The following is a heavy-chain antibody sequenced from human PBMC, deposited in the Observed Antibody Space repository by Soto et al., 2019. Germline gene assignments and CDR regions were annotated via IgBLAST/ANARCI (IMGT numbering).Heavy chain of an antibody. Sequence: SETLSLTCTVSGGSISSGGYYWSWIRQHPGKGLEWIGYIYYSGSTYYNPSLKSRVTISVDTSKNQFSLKLSSVTAADTAVYYCASSGYSYGNGNFDYWGQGTLVTVSS. CDR1: GGSISSGGYY. CDR2: IYYSGST. V-gene: IGHV4-31*03. J-gene: IGHJ4*02. D-gene: IGHD5-18*01. CDR3: ASSGYSYGNGNFDY.